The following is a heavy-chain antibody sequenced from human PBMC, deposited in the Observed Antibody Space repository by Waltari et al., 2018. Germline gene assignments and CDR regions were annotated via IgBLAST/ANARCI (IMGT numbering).Heavy chain of an antibody. Sequence: QVQLVQSGAEVKKPGSAVKVSCKDSGGTCSSYAISWVRQAPGQGLEWMGGIIPIFGTANYAQKFQGRVTITADESTSTAYMELSSLRSEDTAVYYCATDYGDPQIVNWFDPWGQGTLVTVSS. D-gene: IGHD4-17*01. CDR2: IIPIFGTA. CDR3: ATDYGDPQIVNWFDP. V-gene: IGHV1-69*13. CDR1: GGTCSSYA. J-gene: IGHJ5*02.